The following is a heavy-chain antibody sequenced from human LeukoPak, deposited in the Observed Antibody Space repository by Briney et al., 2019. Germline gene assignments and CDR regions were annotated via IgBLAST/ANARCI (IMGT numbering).Heavy chain of an antibody. V-gene: IGHV3-48*02. J-gene: IGHJ4*02. CDR2: IMSSSSSI. CDR1: GFAFSSYS. CDR3: VKGFNYFDY. Sequence: PGGSLRLSCAASGFAFSSYSMNWVRQAPGKGLEWISYIMSSSSSIYYADSVKGRFTISRDNAKNSLYLQMNSLRDEDTAVYYCVKGFNYFDYWGQGTLVTVSS.